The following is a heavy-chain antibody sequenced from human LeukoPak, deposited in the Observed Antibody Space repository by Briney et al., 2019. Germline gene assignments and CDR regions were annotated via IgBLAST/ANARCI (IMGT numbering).Heavy chain of an antibody. D-gene: IGHD3-10*01. V-gene: IGHV3-23*01. CDR2: ISGSGGST. CDR3: AKDYSMVRGVMRYFDY. Sequence: GGSLRLSCAASGFTFSSYAMSWVRQAPGKGLEWVSAISGSGGSTYYADSVKGRFTISRDNSKNTLYLQMNSLRAEDTAVYYCAKDYSMVRGVMRYFDYWGQGTLVTVSS. J-gene: IGHJ4*02. CDR1: GFTFSSYA.